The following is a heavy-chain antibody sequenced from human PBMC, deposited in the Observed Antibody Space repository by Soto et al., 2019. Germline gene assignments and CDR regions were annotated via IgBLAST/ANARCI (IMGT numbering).Heavy chain of an antibody. CDR3: ASVTTIWSN. D-gene: IGHD2-2*01. J-gene: IGHJ4*02. Sequence: QIQVVQSGAEVKEPGASVKVSCKASGYSSSNYYTHWVRQAPGQGLEWMGIVNPNGASTNYAQRFQGRVTLTRDTSTNTDYMELSRLTSDDTAVYFCASVTTIWSNWGKGTLVTVSS. CDR2: VNPNGAST. CDR1: GYSSSNYY. V-gene: IGHV1-46*01.